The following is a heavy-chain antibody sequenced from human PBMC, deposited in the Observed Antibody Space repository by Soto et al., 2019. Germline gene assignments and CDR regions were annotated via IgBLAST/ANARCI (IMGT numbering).Heavy chain of an antibody. J-gene: IGHJ3*02. V-gene: IGHV4-34*01. D-gene: IGHD6-19*01. Sequence: SETLSLTCAVYGGSFCGSYWNWIRQPPGKGLEWIGEINQSGSTNYNPSLKSRVTISVDTSKSQFSLKLSSVTAADSAVYYCARVVGSSGWYYGSFDIWGPGTMVTVSS. CDR2: INQSGST. CDR1: GGSFCGSY. CDR3: ARVVGSSGWYYGSFDI.